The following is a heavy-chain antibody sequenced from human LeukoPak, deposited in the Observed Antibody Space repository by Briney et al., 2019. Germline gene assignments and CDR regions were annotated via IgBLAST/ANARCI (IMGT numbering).Heavy chain of an antibody. D-gene: IGHD5-12*01. Sequence: GGSLRLSCAASGFTFSSYSMNWVRQAPGKGLEWVSSISSSNSCIYYADSVKGRFTISRDNAKNSLYLQMNSLRAEDTAVYYCARDPSNDSGYDPRHYWGQGTLVTVSS. V-gene: IGHV3-21*01. CDR3: ARDPSNDSGYDPRHY. CDR1: GFTFSSYS. CDR2: ISSSNSCI. J-gene: IGHJ4*02.